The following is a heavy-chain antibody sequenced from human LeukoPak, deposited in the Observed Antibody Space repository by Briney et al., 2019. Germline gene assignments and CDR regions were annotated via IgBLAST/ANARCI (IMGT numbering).Heavy chain of an antibody. CDR1: GFTFSSYA. CDR3: AKDREGVAYD. J-gene: IGHJ4*02. Sequence: PGGTLSLSCAASGFTFSSYAMSWVRQAQGKGLEWVSAISGSGGSTYYADCVKGRFTISRDNSKNTRYLQMNSLRAEDTAVYYCAKDREGVAYDWGQGTLVTVSS. V-gene: IGHV3-23*01. CDR2: ISGSGGST. D-gene: IGHD3-10*01.